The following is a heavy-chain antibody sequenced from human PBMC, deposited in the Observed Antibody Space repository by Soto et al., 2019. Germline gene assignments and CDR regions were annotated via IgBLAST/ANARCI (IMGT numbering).Heavy chain of an antibody. V-gene: IGHV4-30-2*01. J-gene: IGHJ4*02. D-gene: IGHD4-17*01. CDR3: ASSYFTVTTMDY. Sequence: SETLSLTCAVSGGSISSGGYSWSWIRQPPGKGLEWIGYIYHSGSTYYNPSLKSRVTISVDRSKNQFSLKLSSVTAAATAVYYCASSYFTVTTMDYWGQGTLVTVSS. CDR2: IYHSGST. CDR1: GGSISSGGYS.